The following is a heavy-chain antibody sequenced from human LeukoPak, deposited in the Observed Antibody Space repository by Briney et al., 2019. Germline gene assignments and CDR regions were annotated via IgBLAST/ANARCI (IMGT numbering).Heavy chain of an antibody. J-gene: IGHJ4*02. Sequence: ASVKVSRKASGGTFSSYTISWVRQAPGQGLEWMGRIIPILGIANYAQKFQGRVSITADKSTSTAYMELSSLRSEDTAVYYCARAYYGSGSYYVDYWGQGTLVTVSS. CDR1: GGTFSSYT. CDR3: ARAYYGSGSYYVDY. CDR2: IIPILGIA. V-gene: IGHV1-69*02. D-gene: IGHD3-10*01.